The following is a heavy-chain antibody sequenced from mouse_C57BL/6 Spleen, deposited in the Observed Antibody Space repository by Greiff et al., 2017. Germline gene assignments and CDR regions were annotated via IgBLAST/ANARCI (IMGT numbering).Heavy chain of an antibody. CDR2: INPGSGGT. J-gene: IGHJ4*01. D-gene: IGHD2-3*01. CDR1: EYAFTNYL. CDR3: ARNDGYYYAMDY. Sequence: VQLQQSGAELVRPGTSVKVSCKASEYAFTNYLIEWVKQRPGQGLEWIGVINPGSGGTNYNEKFKGKATLTADKSSSTAYMQLSSLTSEDSAVYFCARNDGYYYAMDYWGQGTSVTVSS. V-gene: IGHV1-54*01.